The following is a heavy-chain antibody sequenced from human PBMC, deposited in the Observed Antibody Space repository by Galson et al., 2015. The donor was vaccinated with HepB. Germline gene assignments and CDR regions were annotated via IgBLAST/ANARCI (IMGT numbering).Heavy chain of an antibody. CDR2: ISSSSSYI. J-gene: IGHJ4*02. V-gene: IGHV3-21*01. Sequence: SLRLSCAASGFTFSSYSMNWVRQAPGKGLEWVSSISSSSSYIYYADSVKGRFTISRDNAKNSLYLQINSLRAEDTAVYYCARDLPSSGGGDWGQGTLVTVSS. D-gene: IGHD6-19*01. CDR1: GFTFSSYS. CDR3: ARDLPSSGGGD.